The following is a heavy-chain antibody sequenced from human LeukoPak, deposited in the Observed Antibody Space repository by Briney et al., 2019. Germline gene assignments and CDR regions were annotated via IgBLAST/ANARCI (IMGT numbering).Heavy chain of an antibody. CDR3: ARVGIGHFDD. Sequence: GGSLRLSCAASGFTFSSYSMNWVRQAPGKGLEWASYISSSGSTIYYADSVKGRFTISRDNAKNSLYMQMNSLRAEDTAVYYCARVGIGHFDDWGQGTLVTVSA. V-gene: IGHV3-48*04. CDR2: ISSSGSTI. D-gene: IGHD3-16*01. CDR1: GFTFSSYS. J-gene: IGHJ4*02.